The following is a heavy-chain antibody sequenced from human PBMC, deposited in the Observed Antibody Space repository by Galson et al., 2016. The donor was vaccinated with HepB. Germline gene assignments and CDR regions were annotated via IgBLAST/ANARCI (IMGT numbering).Heavy chain of an antibody. CDR1: GFTLSKYH. CDR3: TREANDDFDI. Sequence: SLRLSCAASGFTLSKYHMHWVRQAPGKGLEWVALSFHDEDYTYYPDSVKGRFTISRDNTKGTVYLHMNSLRDEDTAVYYCTREANDDFDIWGQGTMVTVSS. V-gene: IGHV3-30-3*01. D-gene: IGHD1-1*01. J-gene: IGHJ3*02. CDR2: SFHDEDYT.